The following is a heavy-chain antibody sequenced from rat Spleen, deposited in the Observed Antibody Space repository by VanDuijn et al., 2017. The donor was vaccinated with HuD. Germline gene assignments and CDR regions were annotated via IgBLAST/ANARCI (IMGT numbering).Heavy chain of an antibody. V-gene: IGHV5-58*01. J-gene: IGHJ2*01. CDR1: GFTFSRYW. CDR3: TRGGGD. Sequence: EVQLVETGGGLVQPGKSLKLSCVASGFTFSRYWMYWVRQAPGKGLEWVSSVSSDGVNTYYPDSVKGRFTISRDNAKSTLYLQMNSLRSEDTATYYCTRGGGDWGQGVMVTVSS. CDR2: VSSDGVNT. D-gene: IGHD1-11*01.